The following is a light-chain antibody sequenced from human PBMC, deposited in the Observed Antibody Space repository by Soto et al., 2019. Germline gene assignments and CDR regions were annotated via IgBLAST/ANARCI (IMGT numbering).Light chain of an antibody. V-gene: IGKV3-15*01. CDR2: GAS. CDR1: QSVSSN. J-gene: IGKJ2*01. Sequence: EIVMRQSPATLSVSPGERATVSCRASQSVSSNLAWYQQKPGQAPRLLIYGASSRATGIPARFSGSGSGTEFTLTISSLQSEDFAGYYCQQYNNWPSYTFGQGTKLEI. CDR3: QQYNNWPSYT.